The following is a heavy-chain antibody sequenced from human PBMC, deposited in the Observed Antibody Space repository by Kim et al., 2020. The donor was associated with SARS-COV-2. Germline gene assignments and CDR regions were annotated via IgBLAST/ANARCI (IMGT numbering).Heavy chain of an antibody. D-gene: IGHD3-22*01. V-gene: IGHV1-46*01. Sequence: ASVKVSCKASGYTFTSYYMHLVRQAPGQGLEWMGIINPSGGSTSYAQKFQGRVTMTRDTSTSTVYMELSSLRSEDTAVYYCARASGITMIVVVTAYGMDVWGQGTTVTVSS. CDR2: INPSGGST. CDR3: ARASGITMIVVVTAYGMDV. J-gene: IGHJ6*02. CDR1: GYTFTSYY.